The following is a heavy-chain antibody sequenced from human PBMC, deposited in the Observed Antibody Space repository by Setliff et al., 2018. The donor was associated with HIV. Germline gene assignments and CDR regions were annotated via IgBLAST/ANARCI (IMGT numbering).Heavy chain of an antibody. CDR1: GYTFTSYA. J-gene: IGHJ6*03. D-gene: IGHD3-10*01. V-gene: IGHV1-3*01. CDR3: AREGKFRYYYYMDV. CDR2: INAGNGNT. Sequence: ASVKVSCKASGYTFTSYAMHWVRQAPGQRPEWMGWINAGNGNTKYSQKFQGRVTITRDTSASTAYMELSSLRSEDTAVYYCAREGKFRYYYYMDVWGKGTTVTVSS.